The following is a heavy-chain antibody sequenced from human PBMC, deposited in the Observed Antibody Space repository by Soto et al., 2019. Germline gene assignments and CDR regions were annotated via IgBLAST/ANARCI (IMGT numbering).Heavy chain of an antibody. CDR2: IYPGDSDT. J-gene: IGHJ6*02. V-gene: IGHV5-51*01. CDR3: ARSSTSGDYYYGMDV. Sequence: GESLKISCQGSGYSFTSYWIGWVRQMPGKGLEWMGIIYPGDSDTRYSPSFQGQVTISADKSISTAYLQWSSLKASDTAMYYCARSSTSGDYYYGMDVWGQGTTVTVSS. D-gene: IGHD2-2*01. CDR1: GYSFTSYW.